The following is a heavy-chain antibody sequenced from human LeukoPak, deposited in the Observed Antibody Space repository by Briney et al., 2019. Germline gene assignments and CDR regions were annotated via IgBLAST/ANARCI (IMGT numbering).Heavy chain of an antibody. J-gene: IGHJ3*02. CDR2: IYTSGST. Sequence: PSETLSLTCTVSGGSISSYYWSWIRQPAGKGLEWIGRIYTSGSTNYNPSLKSRVTMSVDTSKNQFSLKLSSVTAADTAVYYCARDYYDSSGYYRRGDAFDIWGQGTMVTVSS. CDR1: GGSISSYY. V-gene: IGHV4-4*07. D-gene: IGHD3-22*01. CDR3: ARDYYDSSGYYRRGDAFDI.